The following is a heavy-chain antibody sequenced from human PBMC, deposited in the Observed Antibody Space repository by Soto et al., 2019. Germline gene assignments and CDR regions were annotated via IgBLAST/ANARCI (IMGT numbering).Heavy chain of an antibody. CDR3: WRGHVTTIYDMDV. V-gene: IGHV1-18*01. Sequence: GDSVKVSCNSSGYTFTSYGISWGRQAPGQGLEWMGWISAYNGNTNYAQKLQGRVTMTTATSTSTDYIELRSYRSEETAVYYVWRGHVTTIYDMDVYGPXRKVTVP. D-gene: IGHD3-22*01. CDR2: ISAYNGNT. J-gene: IGHJ6*02. CDR1: GYTFTSYG.